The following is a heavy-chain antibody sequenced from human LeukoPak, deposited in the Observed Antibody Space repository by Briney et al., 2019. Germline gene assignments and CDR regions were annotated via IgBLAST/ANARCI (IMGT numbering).Heavy chain of an antibody. CDR1: GYTFTGYY. V-gene: IGHV1-2*02. CDR3: AKRWMFGGVLGYFDH. Sequence: GASVKVSCKASGYTFTGYYMHWVRQAPGQGLEWMGWINPNSGGTNYAQKFQGRVTMTRDTSISTAYMELSRLRSDDTAVYYCAKRWMFGGVLGYFDHWGQGTLVTVSS. CDR2: INPNSGGT. J-gene: IGHJ4*02. D-gene: IGHD3-16*01.